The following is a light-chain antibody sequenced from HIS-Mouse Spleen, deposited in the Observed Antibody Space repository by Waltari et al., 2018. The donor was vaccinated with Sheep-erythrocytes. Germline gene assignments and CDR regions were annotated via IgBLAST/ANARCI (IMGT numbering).Light chain of an antibody. CDR3: YSTDSSGNHRV. CDR2: EDS. J-gene: IGLJ3*02. Sequence: SYELTPPPSVPVSPGQTARITCSGDALPKKYAYWYQQKSGQAPLLVIYEDSKRPSGIPERFSGSSSGTMATLTISGAQVEDEADYYCYSTDSSGNHRVFGGGTKLTVL. V-gene: IGLV3-10*01. CDR1: ALPKKY.